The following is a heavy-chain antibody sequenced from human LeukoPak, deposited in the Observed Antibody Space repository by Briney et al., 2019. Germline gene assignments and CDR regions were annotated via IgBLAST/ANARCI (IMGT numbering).Heavy chain of an antibody. Sequence: GGSLRLSCAASGFSVRANYMSWVRQAPGKGLEWVSVVYAGGTKYYADSMKGRFAISRDTSKNTLDLQMNSLRAEDTAVYYCVRGPVVRGSYFEDWGQGTLVTVSS. V-gene: IGHV3-66*01. CDR2: VYAGGTK. D-gene: IGHD2-21*01. CDR3: VRGPVVRGSYFED. J-gene: IGHJ4*02. CDR1: GFSVRANY.